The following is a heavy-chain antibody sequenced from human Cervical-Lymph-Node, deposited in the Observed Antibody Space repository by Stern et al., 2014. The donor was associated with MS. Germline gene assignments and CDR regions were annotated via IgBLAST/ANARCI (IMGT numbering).Heavy chain of an antibody. CDR1: GGTFSTIP. D-gene: IGHD6-13*01. V-gene: IGHV1-69*01. CDR3: ALSSESSNRWYSLGYDL. J-gene: IGHJ5*02. CDR2: NFPGFGTP. Sequence: QVQLVQSGAEVTKPGSSVNVPCKSSGGTFSTIPSSWVRHSPGQGLERMGGNFPGFGTPTYAQEFRGRVTITADVSKSTVFMELSSLRSDDTAVYYCALSSESSNRWYSLGYDLWGQGTLVTVSS.